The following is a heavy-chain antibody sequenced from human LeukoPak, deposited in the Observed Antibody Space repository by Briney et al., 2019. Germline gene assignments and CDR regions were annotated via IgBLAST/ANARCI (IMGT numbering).Heavy chain of an antibody. CDR3: ARDHRGWDAFDI. V-gene: IGHV1-18*01. CDR2: ISAYNGNT. Sequence: ASVKVSCKASGYTFTSYGISWVRQAPGQGLEWMGWISAYNGNTNYAQELQGRVTMTTDTSTSTAYMELRSLRSDDTAVYYCARDHRGWDAFDIWGQGTMVTVSS. D-gene: IGHD6-19*01. CDR1: GYTFTSYG. J-gene: IGHJ3*02.